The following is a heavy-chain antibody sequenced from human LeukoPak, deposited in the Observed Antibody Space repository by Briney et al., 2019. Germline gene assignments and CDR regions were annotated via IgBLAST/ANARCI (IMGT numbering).Heavy chain of an antibody. D-gene: IGHD5-24*01. CDR2: ISSSSSYI. CDR3: ARDHTGDGYNDAFDI. V-gene: IGHV3-21*01. Sequence: GGSLRLSCAASGFTFSSYSMNWVRQAPGKGLEWVSSISSSSSYIYYADSVKGRFTISRDNAKNSLYLQMNSLRAEDTAVYYCARDHTGDGYNDAFDIRGQGTMVTVSS. J-gene: IGHJ3*02. CDR1: GFTFSSYS.